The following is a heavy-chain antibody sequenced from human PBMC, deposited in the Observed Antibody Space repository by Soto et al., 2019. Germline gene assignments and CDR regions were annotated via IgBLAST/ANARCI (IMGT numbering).Heavy chain of an antibody. CDR2: IIPIFGTA. V-gene: IGHV1-69*06. CDR1: GGTFSSYA. J-gene: IGHJ3*02. Sequence: QVQLVQSGAEVKKPGSSVKVSCKASGGTFSSYAISWVRQAPGPGLEWMGGIIPIFGTANYAQKFQGRVTITADKSTSTAYMELSSLRSEDTAVYYCARDQGPRGPHRGAFDIWGQGKMVTVSS. CDR3: ARDQGPRGPHRGAFDI.